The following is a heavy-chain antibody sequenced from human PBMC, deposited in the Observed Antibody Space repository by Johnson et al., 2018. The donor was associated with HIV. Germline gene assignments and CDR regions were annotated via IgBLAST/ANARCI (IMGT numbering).Heavy chain of an antibody. CDR3: AKHLSTLVDAFDI. Sequence: EVLLLESGGGLVQPGGSLRLSCAASGFTFSTYAMSWVRQAPGKGPEWVSALTPSGGGTYYADSVKGRFTISRDNSKNTLYLQLNSLRAEDTAVFYCAKHLSTLVDAFDIWGQGTMVTVSS. J-gene: IGHJ3*02. D-gene: IGHD3-16*01. V-gene: IGHV3-23*01. CDR1: GFTFSTYA. CDR2: LTPSGGGT.